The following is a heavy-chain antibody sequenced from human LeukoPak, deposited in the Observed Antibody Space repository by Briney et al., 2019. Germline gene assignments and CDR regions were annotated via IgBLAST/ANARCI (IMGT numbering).Heavy chain of an antibody. V-gene: IGHV5-51*01. D-gene: IGHD5-24*01. CDR2: IYPGDSDT. Sequence: RLGESLKISCKGSGYNFTNYWIGWVRQMPGKGLEWMGIIYPGDSDTTYSPSFQGQVTISADKSISTAYLQWSSLKASDTAMYYCARRRDGYNYVGTDYWGQGTLVTVSS. J-gene: IGHJ4*02. CDR1: GYNFTNYW. CDR3: ARRRDGYNYVGTDY.